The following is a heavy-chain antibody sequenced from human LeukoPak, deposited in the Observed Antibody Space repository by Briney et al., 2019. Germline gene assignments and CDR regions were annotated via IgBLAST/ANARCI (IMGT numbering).Heavy chain of an antibody. V-gene: IGHV3-9*01. CDR3: ARTDHFGSGYYFAMDV. D-gene: IGHD3-10*01. Sequence: PGRSLRLSCAASGFTFDDYAMHWVRQAPGKGLEWVSGISWNSGSIGYADSVKGRFTVSRDNAEKSQYLQMNSLRAEDTAVYYCARTDHFGSGYYFAMDVWGQGTTVIVSS. CDR1: GFTFDDYA. J-gene: IGHJ6*02. CDR2: ISWNSGSI.